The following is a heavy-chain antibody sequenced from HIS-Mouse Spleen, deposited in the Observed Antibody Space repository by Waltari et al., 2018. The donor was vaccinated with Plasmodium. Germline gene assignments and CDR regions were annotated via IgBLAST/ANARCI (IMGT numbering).Heavy chain of an antibody. V-gene: IGHV3-33*06. Sequence: QVQLVESGGGVVQPGRSLRLSCAASGFTFSSYGMHWVRQAPGKGLEWVAVIWVDGMNKSYADSVKGRLTISRDNSKNTLYLQMNSLRAEDTAVYYCAKGASGSYYFDYWGQGTLVTVSS. J-gene: IGHJ4*02. CDR3: AKGASGSYYFDY. CDR2: IWVDGMNK. CDR1: GFTFSSYG. D-gene: IGHD1-26*01.